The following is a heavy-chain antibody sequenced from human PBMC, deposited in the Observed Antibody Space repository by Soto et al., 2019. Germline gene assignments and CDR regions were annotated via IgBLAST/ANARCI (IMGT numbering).Heavy chain of an antibody. V-gene: IGHV3-23*01. J-gene: IGHJ6*02. CDR3: AKDSVHIAGDYYYYGMDV. D-gene: IGHD5-12*01. CDR1: GFTFSSYA. CDR2: ISGSGGST. Sequence: GGSLRLSCAASGFTFSSYAMSWVRQAPGKGLEWVSAISGSGGSTYYADSVKGRFTISRDNSKNTLYPQMNSLRAEDTAVYYCAKDSVHIAGDYYYYGMDVWGQGTTVTVSS.